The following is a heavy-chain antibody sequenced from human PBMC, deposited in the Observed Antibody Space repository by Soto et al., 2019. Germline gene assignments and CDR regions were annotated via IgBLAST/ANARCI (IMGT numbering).Heavy chain of an antibody. Sequence: GGSLRLSCAASGFRFRTRAMSWVRQAPGKGLEWVASIRPGGDSTYYADSVKGRFAVSRDNSNVTLYLQMDSLRVEDTAIYYCTTHEEGAPWARVNWFDPWGQGTLVTVSS. V-gene: IGHV3-23*01. J-gene: IGHJ5*02. CDR1: GFRFRTRA. CDR3: TTHEEGAPWARVNWFDP. D-gene: IGHD1-26*01. CDR2: IRPGGDST.